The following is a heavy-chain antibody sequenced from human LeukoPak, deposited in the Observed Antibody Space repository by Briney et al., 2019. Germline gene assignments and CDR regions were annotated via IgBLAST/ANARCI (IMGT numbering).Heavy chain of an antibody. D-gene: IGHD4-23*01. CDR3: ARTDSYGGPRGRSGYYYYYYGMDV. Sequence: SETLSLTCAVYGGSFSGYYWSWIRQPPGKGLEWIGEINHSGSTNYNPSLKSRVTISVDTSKNQFSLKLSSVTAADTAVYYCARTDSYGGPRGRSGYYYYYYGMDVWGQGTTVTVSS. CDR2: INHSGST. CDR1: GGSFSGYY. J-gene: IGHJ6*02. V-gene: IGHV4-34*01.